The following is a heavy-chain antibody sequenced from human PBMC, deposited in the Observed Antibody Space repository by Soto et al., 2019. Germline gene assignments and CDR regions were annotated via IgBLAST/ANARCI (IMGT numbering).Heavy chain of an antibody. CDR3: AHRAVLCSGGTYYFHPFDS. V-gene: IGHV2-5*02. CDR2: IYWDDDK. J-gene: IGHJ4*02. CDR1: GFSFNTTGVG. D-gene: IGHD2-15*01. Sequence: SGATLVNPTQTLTLTCTFSGFSFNTTGVGVGWIRQPPGRPLEWLTIIYWDDDKRYSPSLKSRLTITKDTSKDQVVLTLTNMDPVDTGTYFCAHRAVLCSGGTYYFHPFDSWGQGTLVTVSS.